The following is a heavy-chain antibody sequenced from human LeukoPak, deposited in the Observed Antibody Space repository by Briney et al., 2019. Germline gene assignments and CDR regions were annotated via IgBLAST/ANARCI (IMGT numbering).Heavy chain of an antibody. CDR2: IYYSGST. J-gene: IGHJ4*02. CDR3: ARGTKTRTYYYDSSGYYSEGLDY. V-gene: IGHV4-39*07. CDR1: GGSISSSSYY. D-gene: IGHD3-22*01. Sequence: SETLSLTCTVSGGSISSSSYYWGWIRQPPGKGLEWIGSIYYSGSTYYNPSLKSRVTISVDTSKNQFSLKLSSVTAADTAVYYCARGTKTRTYYYDSSGYYSEGLDYWGQGTLVTVSS.